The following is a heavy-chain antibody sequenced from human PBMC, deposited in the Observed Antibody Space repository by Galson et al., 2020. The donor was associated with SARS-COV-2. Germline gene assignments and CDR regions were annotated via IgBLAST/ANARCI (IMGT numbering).Heavy chain of an antibody. CDR2: IWFDGSNK. V-gene: IGHV3-33*01. CDR1: GFPFSSHA. CDR3: ARDGQSWAPYAFDF. J-gene: IGHJ3*01. Sequence: GESLKIYCAASGFPFSSHAIHWVRQAPGKGLEWVAQIWFDGSNKYYTDSVRGRFTISRDNSKNTVSLQMNSLRAEDTAVYYCARDGQSWAPYAFDFWGQGTTVTFSS. D-gene: IGHD4-4*01.